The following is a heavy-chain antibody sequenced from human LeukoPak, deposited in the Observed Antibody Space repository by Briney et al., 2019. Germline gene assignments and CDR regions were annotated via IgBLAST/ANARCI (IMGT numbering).Heavy chain of an antibody. D-gene: IGHD3/OR15-3a*01. Sequence: PGGSLRFSCAASGFTFSSYAMHWVRQAPGKGLEWVANIRQDGSEKHFVNSVKGRFTISIDDAKKSVYLQMNSLRAEDTAVYYCAREAWTGYPPYDYWGQGTPVTVSS. V-gene: IGHV3-7*01. CDR1: GFTFSSYA. J-gene: IGHJ4*02. CDR2: IRQDGSEK. CDR3: AREAWTGYPPYDY.